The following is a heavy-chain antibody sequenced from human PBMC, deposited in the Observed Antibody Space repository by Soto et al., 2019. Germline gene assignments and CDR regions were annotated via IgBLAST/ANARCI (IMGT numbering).Heavy chain of an antibody. CDR3: ASHFPGVLVLGASPPGGDNYGWDV. Sequence: QVQLVQSGAEVKKPGSSVKVSCKASGGTFSRYTISWVRQAPGQGLEWMGRIIPILDIPNYAQNFQGRVTITTDKSTCTAYMGLSSLRSDDTAVYYCASHFPGVLVLGASPPGGDNYGWDVWGQGTTVTVSS. J-gene: IGHJ6*02. CDR1: GGTFSRYT. CDR2: IIPILDIP. V-gene: IGHV1-69*02. D-gene: IGHD2-15*01.